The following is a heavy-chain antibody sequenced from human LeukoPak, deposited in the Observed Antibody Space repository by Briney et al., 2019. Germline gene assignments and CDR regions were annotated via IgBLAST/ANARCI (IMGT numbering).Heavy chain of an antibody. CDR2: INPSGGST. D-gene: IGHD2-2*01. Sequence: ASVKVSCKASGYTFTSYYMHWVRQAPGQGLEWMGIINPSGGSTSYAQKFQGRVTMTRDTSTSTVYMELSSLRSEDTAVYYCARERYCSSTSCYFFDYWGQGTLVTVSS. J-gene: IGHJ4*02. V-gene: IGHV1-46*01. CDR1: GYTFTSYY. CDR3: ARERYCSSTSCYFFDY.